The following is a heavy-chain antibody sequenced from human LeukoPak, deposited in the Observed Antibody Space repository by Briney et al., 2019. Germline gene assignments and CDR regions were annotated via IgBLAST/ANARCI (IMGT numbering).Heavy chain of an antibody. CDR2: FNPNSGGT. V-gene: IGHV1-2*02. J-gene: IGHJ4*02. Sequence: ASVKVSCKATGYTFTGYYLQWVRQAPGQGLEWVGWFNPNSGGTNYAQRFQGRVTMTRNTSIRTAYMELSRLRSDDKAVYYCARRGYSSAYAPFDHWGQGTLVTVSS. CDR1: GYTFTGYY. D-gene: IGHD6-19*01. CDR3: ARRGYSSAYAPFDH.